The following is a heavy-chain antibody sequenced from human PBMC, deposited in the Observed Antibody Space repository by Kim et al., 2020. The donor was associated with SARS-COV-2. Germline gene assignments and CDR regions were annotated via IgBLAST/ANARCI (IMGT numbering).Heavy chain of an antibody. V-gene: IGHV3-23*01. CDR3: ARPVTIFGVADAFDI. D-gene: IGHD3-3*01. Sequence: GGSLRLSCAASGFTFSSYAMSWVRQAPGKGLEWVSAISGSGGSTYYADSVKGRFTISRDNSKNTLYLQMNSLRAEDTAVYYCARPVTIFGVADAFDIWGQGTMVTVSS. CDR1: GFTFSSYA. J-gene: IGHJ3*02. CDR2: ISGSGGST.